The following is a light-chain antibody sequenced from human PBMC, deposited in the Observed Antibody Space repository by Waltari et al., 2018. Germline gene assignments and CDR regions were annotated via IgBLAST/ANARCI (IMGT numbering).Light chain of an antibody. Sequence: QSVLTQPPSMSGAPGQRVTISCTGSSSHIGAGHDVQWYQVFPGTAPKLLIYGNNNRPSGVPDRFSGSKSDTSASLAIGGLQAEDEADYYCQSFDIRLSGGVVFGGGTKVTVL. CDR3: QSFDIRLSGGVV. V-gene: IGLV1-40*01. CDR2: GNN. J-gene: IGLJ3*02. CDR1: SSHIGAGHD.